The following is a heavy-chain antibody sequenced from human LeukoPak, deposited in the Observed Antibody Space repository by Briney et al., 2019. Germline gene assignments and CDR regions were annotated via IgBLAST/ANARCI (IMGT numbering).Heavy chain of an antibody. CDR2: IYYSGST. D-gene: IGHD3-10*01. Sequence: GSLRLSCAASGFTFSSYWMSWVRQPPGKGLEWIGSIYYSGSTYYNPSLKSRVTISVDTSKNQFSLKLSSVTAADTAVYYCARHKGKTYYFDYWGQGTLVTVSS. CDR3: ARHKGKTYYFDY. J-gene: IGHJ4*02. V-gene: IGHV4-39*01. CDR1: GFTFSSYW.